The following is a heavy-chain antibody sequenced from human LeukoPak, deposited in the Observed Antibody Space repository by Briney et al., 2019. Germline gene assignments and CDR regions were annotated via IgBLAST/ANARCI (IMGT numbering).Heavy chain of an antibody. D-gene: IGHD2-2*01. J-gene: IGHJ4*02. CDR3: AKGGTSWTIDY. CDR1: GFTFSSYS. CDR2: ISSSSSYI. V-gene: IGHV3-21*01. Sequence: GGSLRLSCAASGFTFSSYSMNWVRQAPGKGLEWVSSISSSSSYIYYADSVKGRFTISRDNSKNTLYLQMNSVRLEDTAVYYCAKGGTSWTIDYWGQGTLVTVSS.